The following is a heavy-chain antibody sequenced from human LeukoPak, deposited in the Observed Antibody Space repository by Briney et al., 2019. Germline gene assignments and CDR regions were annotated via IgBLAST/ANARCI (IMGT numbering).Heavy chain of an antibody. D-gene: IGHD6-13*01. V-gene: IGHV3-23*01. J-gene: IGHJ4*02. CDR3: AKVRAVGIYIGPKFDY. CDR1: GFTFSSYA. CDR2: IRGSGDNT. Sequence: GGSLRLPCAASGFTFSSYAMSWVRQAPGKGLEWVSGIRGSGDNTYYADSVKGRFTISRDNSNNTLHLQMDSLRAEDTAVYYCAKVRAVGIYIGPKFDYWGQGILVTVSS.